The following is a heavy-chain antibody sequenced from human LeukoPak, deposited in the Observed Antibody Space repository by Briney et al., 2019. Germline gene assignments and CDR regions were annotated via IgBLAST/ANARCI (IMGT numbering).Heavy chain of an antibody. CDR2: IIPIFGTA. Sequence: SVKVSCKASGYTFTGYYMHWVRQAPGQGLEWMGGIIPIFGTADYAQKFQGRVTITTDEATRTAYLELSGLRSEDTAVYYCAREALVEMAAIDHNYYYMDVWDKGTTVIVSS. D-gene: IGHD5-24*01. V-gene: IGHV1-69*05. J-gene: IGHJ6*03. CDR1: GYTFTGYY. CDR3: AREALVEMAAIDHNYYYMDV.